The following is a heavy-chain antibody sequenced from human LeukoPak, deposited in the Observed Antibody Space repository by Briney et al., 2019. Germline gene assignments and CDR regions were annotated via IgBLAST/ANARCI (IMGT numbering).Heavy chain of an antibody. CDR1: GFTFSSYA. Sequence: GGSLRLSCAASGFTFSSYAMHWVRQAPGKGLEWVAVISYDGSNKYYADSVKGRFTISRDNSKNTLYLQMNSLRAEDTAVYYCARDRLGHPTDWGQGTLVTVSS. CDR2: ISYDGSNK. J-gene: IGHJ4*02. V-gene: IGHV3-30-3*01. D-gene: IGHD6-25*01. CDR3: ARDRLGHPTD.